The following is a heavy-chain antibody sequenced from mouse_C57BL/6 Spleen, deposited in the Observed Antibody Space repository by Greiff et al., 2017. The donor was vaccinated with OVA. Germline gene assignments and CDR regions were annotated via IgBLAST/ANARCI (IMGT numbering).Heavy chain of an antibody. CDR1: GYTFTSYD. CDR2: IYPRDGST. J-gene: IGHJ4*01. D-gene: IGHD6-2*01. CDR3: ARRRSLLGYYAMDY. V-gene: IGHV1-85*01. Sequence: VMLVESGPELVKPGASVKLSCKASGYTFTSYDINWVKQRPGQGLEWIGWIYPRDGSTKYNEKFKGKATLTVDTSSSTAYMELHSLTSEDSAVYCCARRRSLLGYYAMDYWGQGTSVTVSS.